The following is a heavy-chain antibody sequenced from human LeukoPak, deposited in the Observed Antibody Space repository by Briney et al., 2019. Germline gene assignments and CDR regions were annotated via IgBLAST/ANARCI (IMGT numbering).Heavy chain of an antibody. CDR2: IYSGGST. CDR3: ARDRAVVVVAARYYYYGMDV. Sequence: GGSLRLSCAASGFTVSSNYMSWVRQAPGKGLEGVSVIYSGGSTYYADSVKGRFTISRDNSKNTLYLQMNSLRAEDTAVYYCARDRAVVVVAARYYYYGMDVWGQGTTVTVSS. V-gene: IGHV3-66*01. J-gene: IGHJ6*02. D-gene: IGHD2-15*01. CDR1: GFTVSSNY.